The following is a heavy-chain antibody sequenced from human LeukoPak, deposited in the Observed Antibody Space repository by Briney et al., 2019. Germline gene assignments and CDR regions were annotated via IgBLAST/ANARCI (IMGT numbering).Heavy chain of an antibody. D-gene: IGHD2-2*01. CDR3: ARELGWYCSSTSCYGFDL. CDR2: ISYDGSNK. V-gene: IGHV3-30*04. J-gene: IGHJ2*01. Sequence: GGSLRLSCAASGFIFSSYVMHWVRQAPGKGLEWVSIISYDGSNKYYADSVKGRFTVSRDNSKNTLYLQMNSLRAEDTAVYYCARELGWYCSSTSCYGFDLWGRGTLVTVSS. CDR1: GFIFSSYV.